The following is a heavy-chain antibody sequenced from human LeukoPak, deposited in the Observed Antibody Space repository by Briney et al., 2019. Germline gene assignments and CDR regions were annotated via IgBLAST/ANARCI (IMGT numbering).Heavy chain of an antibody. V-gene: IGHV1-69*05. CDR3: ARGSGIAVAGTEDYYMDV. CDR2: IIPIFGTA. CDR1: GGTFSSYA. J-gene: IGHJ6*03. D-gene: IGHD6-19*01. Sequence: SVKVSCKASGGTFSSYAISWVRQAPGQGLEWMGGIIPIFGTANYAQKFQGRVTITTDESTSTAYMELSSLRSEDTAVYYCARGSGIAVAGTEDYYMDVWGKGTTVAVSS.